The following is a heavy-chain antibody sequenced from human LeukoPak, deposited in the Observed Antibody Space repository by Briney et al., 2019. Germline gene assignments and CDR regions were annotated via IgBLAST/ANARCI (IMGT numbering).Heavy chain of an antibody. V-gene: IGHV3-66*01. CDR2: IYSGGST. Sequence: GGSLRLSRAASGFTVSSNYMSWVRQAPGKGLEWVSVIYSGGSTYYADSVKGRFTISRDNSKNTLYLQMNSLRAEDTAVYYCAREPLWFGELFFDYWGQGTLVTVSS. J-gene: IGHJ4*02. CDR1: GFTVSSNY. D-gene: IGHD3-10*01. CDR3: AREPLWFGELFFDY.